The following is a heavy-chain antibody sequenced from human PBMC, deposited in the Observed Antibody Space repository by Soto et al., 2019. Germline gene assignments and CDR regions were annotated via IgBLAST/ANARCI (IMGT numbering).Heavy chain of an antibody. D-gene: IGHD5-18*01. Sequence: SVKVSCKASGFTFTSSAVQWVRQARGQRLEWIGWIVVGSGNTNYAQKFQERVTITRDMSTSTAYMELSSLRSEDTAVYYCAADGVDTAMAPYYFDYWGQVTLVTVSS. CDR2: IVVGSGNT. V-gene: IGHV1-58*01. CDR3: AADGVDTAMAPYYFDY. CDR1: GFTFTSSA. J-gene: IGHJ4*02.